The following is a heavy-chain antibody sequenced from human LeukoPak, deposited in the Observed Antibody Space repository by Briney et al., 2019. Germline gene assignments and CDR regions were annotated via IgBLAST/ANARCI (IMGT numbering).Heavy chain of an antibody. V-gene: IGHV3-49*04. D-gene: IGHD3-10*01. J-gene: IGHJ6*02. CDR1: GFIFGEHA. CDR3: ARGPILLWIHNGMDV. Sequence: GGSLRLSCLGSGFIFGEHAISWVRQAPGKGLEWVGFTRSEAYGETTEYAASVSGRFTISRDNTRGIAYLQMNNLKIEDTAVYYCARGPILLWIHNGMDVWGPGTTVTVSS. CDR2: TRSEAYGETT.